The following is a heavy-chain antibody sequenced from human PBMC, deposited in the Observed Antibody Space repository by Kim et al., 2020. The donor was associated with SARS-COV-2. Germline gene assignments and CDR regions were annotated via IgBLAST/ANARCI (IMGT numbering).Heavy chain of an antibody. CDR1: GFTFSSYA. J-gene: IGHJ4*02. D-gene: IGHD3-22*01. CDR2: ISASGSDI. V-gene: IGHV3-23*01. CDR3: AKGSYYDRSGSYRRPFDY. Sequence: GGSLRLSCAASGFTFSSYAMSWVRQAPGKGLEWVSAISASGSDIYYTDSVKGRSTISRDNSKNTLYLHMTSLRAEDTALYYCAKGSYYDRSGSYRRPFDYGGQGTLVTVSS.